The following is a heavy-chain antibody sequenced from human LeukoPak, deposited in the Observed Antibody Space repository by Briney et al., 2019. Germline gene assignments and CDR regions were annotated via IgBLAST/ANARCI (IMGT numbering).Heavy chain of an antibody. CDR3: AKGSLGSCYYFDY. V-gene: IGHV3-23*01. Sequence: GGSLRLSCVASGFSFTNYAMSWVRQAPGKGPEWVSTFSRSGTDTYYADSVKGRFTIFRDNSKNTLYLQMNSLRAEDTAVYYCAKGSLGSCYYFDYWGQGTLVTVSS. CDR1: GFSFTNYA. D-gene: IGHD2-15*01. CDR2: FSRSGTDT. J-gene: IGHJ4*02.